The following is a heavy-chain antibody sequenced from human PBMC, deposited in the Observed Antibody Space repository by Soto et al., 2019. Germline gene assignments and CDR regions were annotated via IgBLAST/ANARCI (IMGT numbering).Heavy chain of an antibody. J-gene: IGHJ4*02. D-gene: IGHD6-13*01. V-gene: IGHV3-30*18. Sequence: QVQLVESGGGVVQPGRSLRLSCAASGFTFSSYGMHWVRQAPGKGLEWVAVISYDGGKKYYEDSVKGRFTISRDNSKNTLYLQMNSLRAEDTAVYYCEKEAEGTGAQDYWGQGTLVTVSS. CDR3: EKEAEGTGAQDY. CDR2: ISYDGGKK. CDR1: GFTFSSYG.